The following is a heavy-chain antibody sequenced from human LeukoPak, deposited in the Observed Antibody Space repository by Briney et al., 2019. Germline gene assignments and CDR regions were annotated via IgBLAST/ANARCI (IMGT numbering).Heavy chain of an antibody. CDR2: ISGSGGST. CDR1: GFTFSSYA. D-gene: IGHD5-24*01. V-gene: IGHV3-23*01. CDR3: ARETGYRTYYFDY. J-gene: IGHJ4*02. Sequence: GGSLRLSCAASGFTFSSYATSWVRQAPGKGLEWVSAISGSGGSTYYADSVKGRFTISRDNSKNTLYLQMNSLRAEDTAVYYCARETGYRTYYFDYWGQGTLVTVSS.